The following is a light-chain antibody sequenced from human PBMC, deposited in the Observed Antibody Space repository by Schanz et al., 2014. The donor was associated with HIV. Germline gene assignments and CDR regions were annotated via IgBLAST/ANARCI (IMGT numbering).Light chain of an antibody. CDR1: ASDIGDDD. CDR2: GNT. J-gene: IGLJ3*02. Sequence: QSVLTQPPSASGPPGQRVTISCSRSASDIGDDDVHWYQKLPGAAPTLLIYGNTVRPSGVPDRFSGSKSGTSASLAISGLQAEDEADYYCSSYTSSSTLVFGGGTKLTVL. V-gene: IGLV1-44*01. CDR3: SSYTSSSTLV.